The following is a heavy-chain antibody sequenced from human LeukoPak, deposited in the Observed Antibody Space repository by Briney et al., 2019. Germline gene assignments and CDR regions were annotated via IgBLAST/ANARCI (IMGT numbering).Heavy chain of an antibody. V-gene: IGHV3-23*01. CDR2: ISGSGGST. J-gene: IGHJ5*02. CDR3: ARDPPIGRKGENWFDP. Sequence: GGSLRLSCAASGFTFSGYAMSWVRQAPGKGLEWVSAISGSGGSTYYADSVKGRFTISRDNSKNTLYLQMNSLRAEDTAVYYCARDPPIGRKGENWFDPWGQGTLVTVSS. CDR1: GFTFSGYA. D-gene: IGHD3-16*01.